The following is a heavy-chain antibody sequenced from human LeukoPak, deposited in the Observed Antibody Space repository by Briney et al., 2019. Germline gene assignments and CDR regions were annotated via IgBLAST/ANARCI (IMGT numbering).Heavy chain of an antibody. J-gene: IGHJ4*02. Sequence: GGSLRLSCAASGFTFSSYSMTWVRQAPGKGLEWVASFTSRSRSIYYADSVKGRFTISRDNAKRSLYLQMNSLRAEDTAVYYCATSKYLYGAPLFDYWGQGTLVTVSS. CDR3: ATSKYLYGAPLFDY. D-gene: IGHD4-17*01. V-gene: IGHV3-21*01. CDR1: GFTFSSYS. CDR2: FTSRSRSI.